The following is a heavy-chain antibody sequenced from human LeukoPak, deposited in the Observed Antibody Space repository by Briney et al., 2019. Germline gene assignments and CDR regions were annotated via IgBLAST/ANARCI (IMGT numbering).Heavy chain of an antibody. J-gene: IGHJ3*02. CDR3: ARGATMIADAFDI. V-gene: IGHV1-69*13. Sequence: SVKVSCKASGGTFSSYAISWVRQAPGQGLEWMGGIIPIFGTANYAQKFQGRVTITADESTSTAYMELSSLRSEDTAVYYCARGATMIADAFDIWGQGTMATVSS. CDR2: IIPIFGTA. CDR1: GGTFSSYA. D-gene: IGHD3-22*01.